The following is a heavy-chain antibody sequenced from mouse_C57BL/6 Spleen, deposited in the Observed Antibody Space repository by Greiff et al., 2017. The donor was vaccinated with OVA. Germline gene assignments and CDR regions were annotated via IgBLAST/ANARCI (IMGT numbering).Heavy chain of an antibody. CDR3: AYDYDDSFDC. Sequence: EVKLMESGGGLVKPGGSLKLSCAASGFTFSDYGMHWVRQAPEKGLEWVAYICSGGSTIYYADTVKGRFTISRDNAKNTLFLQMTSLRSKDTSMYYCAYDYDDSFDCWGQGTTLTVSS. CDR1: GFTFSDYG. D-gene: IGHD2-4*01. CDR2: ICSGGSTI. V-gene: IGHV5-17*01. J-gene: IGHJ2*01.